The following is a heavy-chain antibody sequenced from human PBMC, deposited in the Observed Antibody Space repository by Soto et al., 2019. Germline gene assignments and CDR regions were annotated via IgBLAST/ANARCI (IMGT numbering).Heavy chain of an antibody. CDR2: ISGSGGST. Sequence: PGGSLRLSCAASGFTFSSYAMSWVLQAPGKGLEWVSAISGSGGSTYYADSVKGRFTISRDNSKNTLYLQMNSLRAEDTAVYYCAKDGSGNYRVYGMDVWGQGTTVTVSS. CDR1: GFTFSSYA. V-gene: IGHV3-23*01. D-gene: IGHD3-10*01. J-gene: IGHJ6*02. CDR3: AKDGSGNYRVYGMDV.